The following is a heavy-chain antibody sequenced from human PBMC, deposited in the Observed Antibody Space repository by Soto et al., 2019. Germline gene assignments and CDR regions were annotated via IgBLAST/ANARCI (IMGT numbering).Heavy chain of an antibody. CDR3: ARGIAAAGPRNYYYCMDV. CDR2: IIPIFGTA. D-gene: IGHD6-13*01. CDR1: GGTFSSYA. Sequence: SVKVSCKASGGTFSSYAISWVRQAPGQGLEWMGGIIPIFGTANYAQKFQGRVTITADKSTSTAYMELSSLRSEETVVYYCARGIAAAGPRNYYYCMDVWGQGTTVTVSS. J-gene: IGHJ6*01. V-gene: IGHV1-69*06.